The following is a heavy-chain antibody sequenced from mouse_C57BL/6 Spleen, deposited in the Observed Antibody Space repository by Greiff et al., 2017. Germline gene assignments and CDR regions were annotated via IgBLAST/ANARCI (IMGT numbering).Heavy chain of an antibody. D-gene: IGHD1-2*01. CDR3: ARDTTAPHWYFDV. Sequence: VQLQQSGAELVKPGASVKLSCKASGYTFTSYWMHWVKQRPGQGLEWIGMIHPNSGSTNYNEKFKSKATLTVDKSSSTAYMQLSSLTSEDSAVYYCARDTTAPHWYFDVWGTGTTVTVSS. CDR2: IHPNSGST. J-gene: IGHJ1*03. V-gene: IGHV1-64*01. CDR1: GYTFTSYW.